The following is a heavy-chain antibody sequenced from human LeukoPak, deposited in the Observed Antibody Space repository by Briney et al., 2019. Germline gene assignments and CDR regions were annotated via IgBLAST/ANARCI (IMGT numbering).Heavy chain of an antibody. Sequence: GGSLRLSCAASRFTFSVHWMHWVRQAPGKGLEWVSRINPDESDKAYADSVKGRFTISRDNAKSTLYLQMNSLRVEDTAVYYCARDRVATIFTYHPMFDSWGPGTLVTVSS. D-gene: IGHD3-10*02. CDR2: INPDESDK. V-gene: IGHV3-74*01. J-gene: IGHJ5*01. CDR3: ARDRVATIFTYHPMFDS. CDR1: RFTFSVHW.